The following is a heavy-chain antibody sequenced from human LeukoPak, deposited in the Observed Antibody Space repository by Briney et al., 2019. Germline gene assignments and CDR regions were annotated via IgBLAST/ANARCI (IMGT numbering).Heavy chain of an antibody. CDR2: IYTSGST. Sequence: PSETLSLTCTVSGGSISSYCWSWIRQPAGKGLEWIGRIYTSGSTNYNPSLKSRVTMSVDTSKNQFSLKLSSVTAADTAVYYCARNGRFLEWFFDYWGQGTLVTVSS. CDR3: ARNGRFLEWFFDY. J-gene: IGHJ4*02. CDR1: GGSISSYC. V-gene: IGHV4-4*07. D-gene: IGHD3-3*01.